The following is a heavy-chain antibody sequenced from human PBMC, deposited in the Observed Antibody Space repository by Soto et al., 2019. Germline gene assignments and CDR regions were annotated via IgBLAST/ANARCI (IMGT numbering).Heavy chain of an antibody. V-gene: IGHV4-59*08. J-gene: IGHJ6*03. Sequence: PSETLSLTCTVSGGSISSYYWSWIRQPPGKGLEWIGYIYYSGSTNYNPSLKSRVTISVDTSKNQFSLKLSSVTAADTAVYYCARAKKYPQLRYYYYYYMDVWGKGTTVTVSS. CDR1: GGSISSYY. D-gene: IGHD3-3*01. CDR2: IYYSGST. CDR3: ARAKKYPQLRYYYYYYMDV.